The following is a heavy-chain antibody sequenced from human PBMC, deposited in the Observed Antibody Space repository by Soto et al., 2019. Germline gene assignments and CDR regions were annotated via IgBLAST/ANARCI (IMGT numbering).Heavy chain of an antibody. D-gene: IGHD4-17*01. CDR3: DRYPTVSTGGGYYNYGMDV. J-gene: IGHJ6*02. Sequence: TPSRTSAVSGGSISSGGYYWSWIGQHPGKGLEWIGYIYYSGSTYYNPSLKSRVTISVDTSKNQFSLKLSAVTAADTAVSYCDRYPTVSTGGGYYNYGMDVWGQGTLVTVSS. CDR1: GGSISSGGYY. V-gene: IGHV4-31*11. CDR2: IYYSGST.